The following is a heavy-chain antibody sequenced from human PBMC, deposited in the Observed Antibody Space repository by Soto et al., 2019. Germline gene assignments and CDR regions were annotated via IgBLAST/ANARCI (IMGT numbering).Heavy chain of an antibody. Sequence: GGSLRLSCAASGFTFSSYAMSWVRQAPGKGLEWVSAISGSGCSTYYADSVKGRFTISRDNSKNTLYLQMNSLRAEDTAVYYCANPSLAAAGTYYYYYYGMDVWGQGTTVTVSS. CDR2: ISGSGCST. CDR1: GFTFSSYA. J-gene: IGHJ6*02. CDR3: ANPSLAAAGTYYYYYYGMDV. V-gene: IGHV3-23*01. D-gene: IGHD6-13*01.